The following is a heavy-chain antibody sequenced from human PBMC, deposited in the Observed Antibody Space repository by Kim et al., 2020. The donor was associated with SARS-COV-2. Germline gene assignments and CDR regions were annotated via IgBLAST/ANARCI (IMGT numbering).Heavy chain of an antibody. CDR3: ARGGLEYSGSSYWLDY. CDR1: GFTVRSNY. J-gene: IGHJ4*02. D-gene: IGHD1-26*01. CDR2: IYSDGST. V-gene: IGHV3-53*01. Sequence: GGSLRLSCSASGFTVRSNYMSWVRQAPGKGLEWVSVIYSDGSTYYADSVKGRFTISRDNSKNTLYLQMNSLRAEDTAVYYCARGGLEYSGSSYWLDYWGQGTLVTVSS.